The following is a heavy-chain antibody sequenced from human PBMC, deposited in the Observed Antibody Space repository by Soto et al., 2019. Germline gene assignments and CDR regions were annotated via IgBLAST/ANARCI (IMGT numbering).Heavy chain of an antibody. CDR1: GYTFSNYN. D-gene: IGHD6-25*01. CDR3: AREAASDPAFYYHYMDV. Sequence: QEQLVQSGAEVKKPGAPVKVSCKASGYTFSNYNINWVRQASGQGLEWMGWMNADSGNTGYAEKFQGRVTMTRNRSISTADMELSGLRSEDTAVYYCAREAASDPAFYYHYMDVWGKGTTVTVSS. J-gene: IGHJ6*03. V-gene: IGHV1-8*01. CDR2: MNADSGNT.